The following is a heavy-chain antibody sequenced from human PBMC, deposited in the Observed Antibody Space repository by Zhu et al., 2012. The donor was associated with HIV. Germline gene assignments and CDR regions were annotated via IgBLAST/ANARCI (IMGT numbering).Heavy chain of an antibody. CDR3: ARLPGWWLRFGRDDAFDI. J-gene: IGHJ3*02. CDR1: TYSISSGYY. CDR2: IYHSGNT. D-gene: IGHD5-12*01. Sequence: QVQLQESGPGLVKPSETLSLTCAVSTYSISSGYYWGWIRQPPGKGLEWIGSIYHSGNTYYNPSLKSRVTISVDTSKNQFSLKLSSVTAADTAVYYCARLPGWWLRFGRDDAFDIWGPRDN. V-gene: IGHV4-38-2*01.